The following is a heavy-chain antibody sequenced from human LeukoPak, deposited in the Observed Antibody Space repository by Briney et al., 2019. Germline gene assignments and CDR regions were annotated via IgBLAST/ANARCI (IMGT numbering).Heavy chain of an antibody. J-gene: IGHJ3*02. CDR1: GYTFASYD. CDR3: ARVRRYFDWLSQDAFDI. Sequence: GASVKVSCKASGYTFASYDINWVRQATGQGLEWMGWMNPNSGNTGYAQKFQGRVTMTTDTSTSTAYMELRSLRSDDTAVYYCARVRRYFDWLSQDAFDIWGQGTMVTVSS. D-gene: IGHD3-9*01. V-gene: IGHV1-8*01. CDR2: MNPNSGNT.